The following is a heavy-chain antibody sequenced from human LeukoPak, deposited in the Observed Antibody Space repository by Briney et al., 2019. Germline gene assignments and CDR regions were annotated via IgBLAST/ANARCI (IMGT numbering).Heavy chain of an antibody. J-gene: IGHJ5*02. D-gene: IGHD3-10*01. CDR2: IKSDGST. Sequence: GGTLRLSCAASGFTFSSYWMHWVRQIPGKGLVWVSRIKSDGSTIYADSVKGRFTISRDNAKNTVYLQMNSLRAEDTAIYYCARAVTYFYGSVTYDWFDPWGQGTLVTVSS. CDR1: GFTFSSYW. V-gene: IGHV3-74*01. CDR3: ARAVTYFYGSVTYDWFDP.